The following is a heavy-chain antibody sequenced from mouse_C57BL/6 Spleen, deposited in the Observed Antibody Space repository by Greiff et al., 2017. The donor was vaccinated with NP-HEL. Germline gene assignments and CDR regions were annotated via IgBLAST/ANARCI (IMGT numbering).Heavy chain of an antibody. J-gene: IGHJ3*01. D-gene: IGHD2-4*01. V-gene: IGHV5-17*01. CDR2: ISSGSSTI. CDR1: GFTFSDYG. CDR3: ARWDYDLGAY. Sequence: EVQLVESGGGLVKPGGSLKLSCAASGFTFSDYGMHWVRQAPEKGLEWVAYISSGSSTIYYADTVKGRFTISRDNAKNTLFLQMTSLRSEDTAMYYCARWDYDLGAYWGQGTLVTVSA.